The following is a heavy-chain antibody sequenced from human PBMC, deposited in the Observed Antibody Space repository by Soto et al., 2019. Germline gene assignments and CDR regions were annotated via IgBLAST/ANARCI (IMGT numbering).Heavy chain of an antibody. D-gene: IGHD2-15*01. V-gene: IGHV1-2*04. CDR1: GYTFTGYY. CDR3: ARSAGVAASGNFDY. J-gene: IGHJ4*02. CDR2: INPNSGGT. Sequence: ASVKVSCKASGYTFTGYYMHWVRQAPGQGLEWMGWINPNSGGTNYAQKFQGWVTMTRDTSISTAYMELSRLRSDDTAVYYCARSAGVAASGNFDYWGQGTLVTVSS.